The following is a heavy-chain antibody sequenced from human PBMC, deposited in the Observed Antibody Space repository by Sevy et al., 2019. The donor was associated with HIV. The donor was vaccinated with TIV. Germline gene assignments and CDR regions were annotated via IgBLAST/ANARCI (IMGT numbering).Heavy chain of an antibody. CDR2: ISGSGGST. CDR1: GFTFSSYA. Sequence: QAGGSLRLSCAASGFTFSSYAMSWVRQAPGKGLEWVSAISGSGGSTYYADSVKGRFTISRDNSKNTRYLQMNSLRAEDTAVYYCAKEMVTVVTPIFPFAAFDIWGQGTMVTVSS. J-gene: IGHJ3*02. V-gene: IGHV3-23*01. D-gene: IGHD2-21*02. CDR3: AKEMVTVVTPIFPFAAFDI.